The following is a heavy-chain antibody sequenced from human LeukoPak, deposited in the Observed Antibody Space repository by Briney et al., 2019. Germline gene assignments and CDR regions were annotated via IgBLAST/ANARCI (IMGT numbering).Heavy chain of an antibody. J-gene: IGHJ5*02. V-gene: IGHV1-24*01. CDR3: ATDRGGYYYGSGENWFDP. D-gene: IGHD3-10*01. CDR1: GYTLTELS. CDR2: FDPEDGET. Sequence: ASVKVSCKASGYTLTELSMHWVRQAPGKGLEWMGGFDPEDGETIYAQKFQGRVTMTEDTSTDTAYMELSSLRSEDTAVYYCATDRGGYYYGSGENWFDPWGQGTLVTVSS.